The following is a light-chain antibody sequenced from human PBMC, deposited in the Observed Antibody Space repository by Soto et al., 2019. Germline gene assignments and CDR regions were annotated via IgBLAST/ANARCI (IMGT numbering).Light chain of an antibody. CDR2: GES. CDR3: QQYNNWPLT. Sequence: EIVMTQSPATLSLSPGDRATLSCRASQSVRSHLAWFQQKPGQPPRLLIFGESTRATGVPARFSGSGSGTEVTLIISGLQSEDFAVYYCQQYNNWPLTFGGGTKVEI. V-gene: IGKV3-15*01. J-gene: IGKJ4*01. CDR1: QSVRSH.